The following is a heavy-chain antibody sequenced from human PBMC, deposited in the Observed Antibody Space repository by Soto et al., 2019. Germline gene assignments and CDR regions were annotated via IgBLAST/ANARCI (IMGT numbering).Heavy chain of an antibody. Sequence: QITLKESGPTLVKPTQTLTLTCTFSGFALXXXXVGVGXXXXXXXXXXXXXGRIYWNDDKRYSPSLKSRLTITKDTSKNQVVLTMTNMDPVDTATYYCAHTLSSADYVSWYFDLWGRGTLVTVSS. V-gene: IGHV2-5*01. D-gene: IGHD3-16*01. CDR1: GFALXXXXVG. J-gene: IGHJ2*01. CDR3: AHTLSSADYVSWYFDL. CDR2: IYWNDDK.